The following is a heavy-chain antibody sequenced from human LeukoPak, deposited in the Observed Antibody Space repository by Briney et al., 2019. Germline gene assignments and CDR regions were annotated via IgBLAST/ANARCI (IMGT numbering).Heavy chain of an antibody. CDR2: IYYSGST. V-gene: IGHV4-31*03. D-gene: IGHD3-22*01. CDR1: GGSISSGGYY. J-gene: IGHJ3*02. Sequence: PSETLSLTCTVSGGSISSGGYYWSWIRQHPGKGLEWIVYIYYSGSTYYNPSLKSRVTISVDTSKNQFSLKLSSVTAADTAVYYCAREAPEEYYYDSSGLGAFDIWGQGTMVTVSS. CDR3: AREAPEEYYYDSSGLGAFDI.